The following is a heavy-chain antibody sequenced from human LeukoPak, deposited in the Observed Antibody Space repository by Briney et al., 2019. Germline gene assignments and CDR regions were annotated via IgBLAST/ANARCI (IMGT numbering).Heavy chain of an antibody. D-gene: IGHD5-18*01. J-gene: IGHJ4*02. V-gene: IGHV3-23*01. Sequence: GGSLRLSCAAPVFTFRSYAMSWVRKAAAKGLESVSAISGSGGSTYYADSVKGRFTISRDNSKNTLYLQMNSLRAEDTAVYYCAKDRGLIQLWLFDHWGQGTLVTVSS. CDR1: VFTFRSYA. CDR3: AKDRGLIQLWLFDH. CDR2: ISGSGGST.